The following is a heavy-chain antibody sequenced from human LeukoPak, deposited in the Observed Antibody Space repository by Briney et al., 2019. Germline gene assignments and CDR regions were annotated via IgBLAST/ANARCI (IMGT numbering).Heavy chain of an antibody. CDR2: ISGSGETI. J-gene: IGHJ4*02. V-gene: IGHV3-23*01. D-gene: IGHD5-18*01. CDR3: ARKRGYKYGYDY. CDR1: GFTFSNSA. Sequence: GSLRLSCAASGFTFSNSALSWVRQAPGKGLEWVSDISGSGETIYYADAVKGRFTISRDNARNSLYLQMNSLRAEDTAIYYCARKRGYKYGYDYWGRGTLVTVSS.